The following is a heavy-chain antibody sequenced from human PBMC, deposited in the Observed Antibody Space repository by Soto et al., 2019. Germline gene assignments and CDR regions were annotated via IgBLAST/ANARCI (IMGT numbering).Heavy chain of an antibody. J-gene: IGHJ4*02. D-gene: IGHD3-10*01. V-gene: IGHV4-34*01. Sequence: QVHLQQWGAGLLKPSETLSLTCAVYDGSFSDFYWSWIRQPPGKGLEWIGEINHSGATNYNPSLKRRVTISVDTSNNQFYLKVSSVTAADTAVYYCSRVRPGVRRIRFDSCGQGTLVTVSS. CDR2: INHSGAT. CDR3: SRVRPGVRRIRFDS. CDR1: DGSFSDFY.